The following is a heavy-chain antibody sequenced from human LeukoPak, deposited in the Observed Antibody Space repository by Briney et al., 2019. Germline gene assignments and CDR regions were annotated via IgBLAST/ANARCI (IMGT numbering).Heavy chain of an antibody. V-gene: IGHV3-30*01. J-gene: IGHJ6*04. CDR2: ISYDGSNK. CDR1: GFTFRRYA. CDR3: AREGDSPFLRGMDV. D-gene: IGHD2-21*02. Sequence: SGGSLRLSCAASGFTFRRYAMHWVRQAPGKGLEWVAVISYDGSNKYYADSVKGRFTISRDNSKNTLYLQMNSLRAEDTAVYYCAREGDSPFLRGMDVWGKGTTVTVSS.